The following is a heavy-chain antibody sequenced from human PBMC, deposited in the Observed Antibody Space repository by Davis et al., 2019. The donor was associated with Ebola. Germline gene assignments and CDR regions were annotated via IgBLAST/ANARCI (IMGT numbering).Heavy chain of an antibody. CDR2: IKSGGYSA. Sequence: GGSLRLSCSASGFTFSNYGMHWVRQAPGKGLEYVSAIKSGGYSANSADSVKGRFTVSRDNSKNTVYLQMTRLKVEDTAVYYCARAGGRRQWLAHFDYWGQGTLVTVSS. D-gene: IGHD6-19*01. V-gene: IGHV3-64D*08. CDR1: GFTFSNYG. CDR3: ARAGGRRQWLAHFDY. J-gene: IGHJ4*02.